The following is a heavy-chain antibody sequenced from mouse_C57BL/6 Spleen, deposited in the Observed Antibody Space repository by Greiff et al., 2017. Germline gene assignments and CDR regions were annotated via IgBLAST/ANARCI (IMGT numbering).Heavy chain of an antibody. CDR3: ARSTRYWYFDV. V-gene: IGHV5-9*01. CDR1: GFTFSSYT. Sequence: EVNVVESGGGLVKPGGSLKLSCAASGFTFSSYTMSWVRQTPEKRLEWVATISGGGGNTYYPDSVKGRFTISRDNAKNTLYLQMSSLRSEDTALYYCARSTRYWYFDVWGTGTTVTVSS. D-gene: IGHD2-1*01. CDR2: ISGGGGNT. J-gene: IGHJ1*03.